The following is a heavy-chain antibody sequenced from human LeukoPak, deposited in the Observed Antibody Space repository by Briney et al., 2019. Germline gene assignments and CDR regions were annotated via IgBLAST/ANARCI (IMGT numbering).Heavy chain of an antibody. D-gene: IGHD6-19*01. CDR2: IYYSGST. V-gene: IGHV4-59*01. CDR3: ARDTSGWYHWFDP. Sequence: SETLSLTCTVSGGSISSYYWSWIRQPPGKGLEWIGYIYYSGSTNYNPSLKSRVTISVDTSKNQFSLKLSSVTAADTAVYYCARDTSGWYHWFDPWGQGTLVTVSS. CDR1: GGSISSYY. J-gene: IGHJ5*02.